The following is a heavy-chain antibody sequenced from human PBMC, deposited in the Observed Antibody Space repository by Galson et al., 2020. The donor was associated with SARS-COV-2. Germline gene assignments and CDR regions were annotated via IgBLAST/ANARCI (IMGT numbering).Heavy chain of an antibody. Sequence: GASLKISCAASGFTVSSNYMRWVRQAPGKGLAWVSIIYSGGSTYYADSVKGRFTISRDNSKNTLDLQMNSLRGEDTAVYYCARGDPPDDWGQGTLVTVSA. CDR2: IYSGGST. V-gene: IGHV3-66*01. CDR1: GFTVSSNY. J-gene: IGHJ4*02. CDR3: ARGDPPDD.